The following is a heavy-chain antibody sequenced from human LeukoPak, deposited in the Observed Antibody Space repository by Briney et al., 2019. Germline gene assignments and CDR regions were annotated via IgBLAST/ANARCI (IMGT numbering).Heavy chain of an antibody. CDR3: ARARGRLLLVDY. CDR1: GGSFSGYY. V-gene: IGHV4-34*01. J-gene: IGHJ4*02. Sequence: SETLSLTCAVYGGSFSGYYWSWIRQPPGKGLEWIGEINHSGSTDYNPSLKSRVTMSVDTSKNQFSLNLSSVTAADSAVCYCARARGRLLLVDYWGQGTLVTVSS. CDR2: INHSGST. D-gene: IGHD2-15*01.